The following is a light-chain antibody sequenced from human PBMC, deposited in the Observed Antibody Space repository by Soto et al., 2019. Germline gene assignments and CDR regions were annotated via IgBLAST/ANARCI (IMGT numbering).Light chain of an antibody. V-gene: IGKV3-15*01. CDR1: QGIGDT. CDR2: DTS. Sequence: VVMRQSPATLSVFPVEGAPLYCRASQGIGDTLAWYQHKPGQTPRLLIYDTSTRASGVPTRFSGSRSGAEFTLTISSLQSDDFATYYCQQYSPYPTFGQGTKVDIK. CDR3: QQYSPYPT. J-gene: IGKJ1*01.